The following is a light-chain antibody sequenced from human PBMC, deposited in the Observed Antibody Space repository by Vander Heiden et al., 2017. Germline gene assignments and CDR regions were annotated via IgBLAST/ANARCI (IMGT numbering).Light chain of an antibody. CDR3: HQRYSTPGPT. J-gene: IGKJ4*02. CDR2: AAS. CDR1: QSSSSY. V-gene: IGKV1-39*01. Sequence: DIQMTQSPSSLSASVGDRVTSTCRASQSSSSYLNWYQQKPGKAPKLMIYAASSLQGAVPSRFRRHGSGTDFTLTISSLQPEDLATYYCHQRYSTPGPTLGGGTKAEIK.